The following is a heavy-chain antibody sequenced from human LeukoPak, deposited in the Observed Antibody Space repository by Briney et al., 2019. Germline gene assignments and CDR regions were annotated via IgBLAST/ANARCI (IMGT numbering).Heavy chain of an antibody. Sequence: GGSLTLSCAASGFTFSSYSMNWVRQAPGKGLEWVSYISSSSSTIYYADSVKGRFTISRDNAKNSLYLQMNSLRAEDTAVYYCAREGSSGWYSYYMDVWGKGTTVTDSS. J-gene: IGHJ6*03. D-gene: IGHD6-19*01. CDR3: AREGSSGWYSYYMDV. V-gene: IGHV3-48*01. CDR2: ISSSSSTI. CDR1: GFTFSSYS.